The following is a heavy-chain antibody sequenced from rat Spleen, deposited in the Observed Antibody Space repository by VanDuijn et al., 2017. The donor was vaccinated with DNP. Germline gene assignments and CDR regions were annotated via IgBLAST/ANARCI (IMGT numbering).Heavy chain of an antibody. CDR1: GFSFSDHY. V-gene: IGHV5-20*01. J-gene: IGHJ3*01. D-gene: IGHD1-11*01. CDR3: AKAGGYSPWYFDY. CDR2: ISYDGGIT. Sequence: EVHLVESGGGLVQPGRSLKLSCAASGFSFSDHYMAWVRQAPKKGLEWVASISYDGGITYYRDSVKGRFTISRDNAKSTLYLQMDSLRSEETATYYCAKAGGYSPWYFDYWGQGTLVTVSS.